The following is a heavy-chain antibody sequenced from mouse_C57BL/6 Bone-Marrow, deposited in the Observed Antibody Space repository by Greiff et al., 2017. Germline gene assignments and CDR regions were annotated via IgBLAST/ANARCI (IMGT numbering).Heavy chain of an antibody. Sequence: QVQLQQSGAELAKPGASVKLSCKASGYTFTSYWMHWVQQRPGQGLEWIGYINPSSGSPNYNQKFKDKATLTADKSSRTAYMQLGSLTYEDSAVYYCAKPSWFAYWGQGTLVTVSA. J-gene: IGHJ3*01. CDR3: AKPSWFAY. CDR2: INPSSGSP. CDR1: GYTFTSYW. V-gene: IGHV1-7*01.